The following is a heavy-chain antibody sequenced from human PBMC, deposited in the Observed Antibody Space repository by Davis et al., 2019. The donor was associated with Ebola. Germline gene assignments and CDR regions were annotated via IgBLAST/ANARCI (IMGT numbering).Heavy chain of an antibody. CDR1: GYSFSNFG. J-gene: IGHJ4*02. V-gene: IGHV3-30*18. CDR3: AKVRGKFDDY. CDR2: ISYDGDHK. D-gene: IGHD1-26*01. Sequence: PGGSLRLSCTASGYSFSNFGIHWVRQAPGKGLEWVAFISYDGDHKEFADSVQGRFPISRDNSKNMVYLQMSSLRTEDTAVYYCAKVRGKFDDYWGQGTLVTVSS.